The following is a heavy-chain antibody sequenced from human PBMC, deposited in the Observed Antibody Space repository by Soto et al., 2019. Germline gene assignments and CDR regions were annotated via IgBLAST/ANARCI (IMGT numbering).Heavy chain of an antibody. CDR2: IYTSGST. D-gene: IGHD2-2*01. V-gene: IGHV4-4*07. CDR3: ARQTTYSSSWFDY. CDR1: GGSISNYY. Sequence: QVQLQESGPGLVKPSETLSLTCTVSGGSISNYYWTWIRQPAGKGLEWIGRIYTSGSTNYNPSLKSRVTLSVDTSKNQFSLKLGSVTAADTALYYCARQTTYSSSWFDYWGHGTLVTVSS. J-gene: IGHJ5*01.